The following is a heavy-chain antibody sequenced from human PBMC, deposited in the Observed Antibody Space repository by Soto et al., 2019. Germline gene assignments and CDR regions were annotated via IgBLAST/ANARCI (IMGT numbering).Heavy chain of an antibody. Sequence: SETLSLTCAVYGGSFSGYYWSWIRQPPGKGLEWMGEINHSGSTNYNPSLKSRVTISVSTSKNQFSLKLSSVTAADTAVYYCARAGAIYGDYGGGMDVWGQGTTVTVSS. J-gene: IGHJ6*02. CDR1: GGSFSGYY. V-gene: IGHV4-34*01. CDR2: INHSGST. D-gene: IGHD4-17*01. CDR3: ARAGAIYGDYGGGMDV.